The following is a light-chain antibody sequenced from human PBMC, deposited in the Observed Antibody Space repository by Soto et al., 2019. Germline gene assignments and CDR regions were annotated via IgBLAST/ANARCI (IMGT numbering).Light chain of an antibody. CDR3: QQYVTSLT. V-gene: IGKV3-20*01. J-gene: IGKJ4*01. CDR2: GAS. CDR1: QSVSSSY. Sequence: EIVLTQSPGTPSLSPGQRPTLSCRASQSVSSSYLAWYQQKPGQAPRLLIYGASSRATGIPDRFSGSGSGTDFTLTISRMEPEDFAVYDCQQYVTSLTFGGGTKVDI.